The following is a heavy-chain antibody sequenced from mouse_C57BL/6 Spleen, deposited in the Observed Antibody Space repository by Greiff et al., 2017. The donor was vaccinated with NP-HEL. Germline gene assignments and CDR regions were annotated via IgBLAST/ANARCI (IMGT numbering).Heavy chain of an antibody. J-gene: IGHJ4*01. D-gene: IGHD1-1*01. Sequence: EVQLQESGPGLVKPSQSLSLTCSVTGYSITSGYYWNWIRQFPGNKLEWMGYISYDGSNNYNPSLKNRISITRDTSKNQFFLKLNSVTTEDTATYYCASVLLRYYYAMDYWGQGTSVTVSS. CDR2: ISYDGSN. V-gene: IGHV3-6*01. CDR3: ASVLLRYYYAMDY. CDR1: GYSITSGYY.